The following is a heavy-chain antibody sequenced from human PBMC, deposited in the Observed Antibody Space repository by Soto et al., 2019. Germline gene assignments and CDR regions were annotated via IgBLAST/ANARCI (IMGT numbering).Heavy chain of an antibody. CDR1: GFTFSSYS. Sequence: GGSLRLSCAASGFTFSSYSMNWVRQAPGKGLEWVSYISSSSSTIYYADSVKGRFTISRDNAKNSLYLQMNSLRDEDTAVYYCARDRDSSGYYYFRQYYYYGMDVWGQGTTVTVSS. CDR3: ARDRDSSGYYYFRQYYYYGMDV. J-gene: IGHJ6*02. D-gene: IGHD3-22*01. V-gene: IGHV3-48*02. CDR2: ISSSSSTI.